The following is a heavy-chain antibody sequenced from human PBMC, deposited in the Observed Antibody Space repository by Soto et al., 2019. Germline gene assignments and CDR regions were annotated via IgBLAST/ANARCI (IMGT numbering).Heavy chain of an antibody. CDR3: AGEDSIIIPAVSDF. D-gene: IGHD2-2*01. J-gene: IGHJ4*02. Sequence: GGSLRLSCTVSGFAFNNYGINWVRQAPGKGLEWVSSISKSDYTYYSDSVKGRFTISRDNAKNSVSLQMNTLRVEDTAVYYCAGEDSIIIPAVSDFWGQGTLVTVSS. CDR2: ISKSDYT. CDR1: GFAFNNYG. V-gene: IGHV3-21*01.